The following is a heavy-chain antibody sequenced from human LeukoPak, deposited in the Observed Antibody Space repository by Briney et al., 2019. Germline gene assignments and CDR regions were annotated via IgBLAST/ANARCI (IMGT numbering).Heavy chain of an antibody. CDR3: ARGPGTLAS. J-gene: IGHJ4*02. Sequence: SQTLSLTCAISGDSVSSNSAAWGWSRQSPSGGLEWLGRTYYRSGWYNDYALSVESRITINPDTSKNQVSLQLTSVTPEDTAVYYCARGPGTLASWGQGTLVTVSS. CDR2: TYYRSGWYN. CDR1: GDSVSSNSAA. V-gene: IGHV6-1*01.